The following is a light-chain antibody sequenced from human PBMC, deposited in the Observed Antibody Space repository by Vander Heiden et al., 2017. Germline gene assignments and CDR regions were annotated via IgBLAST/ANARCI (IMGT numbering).Light chain of an antibody. CDR3: QQYNGWPPKWT. Sequence: EIVMTQSPDTLSVSPGERATLSCRASQSVSINLAWYQQKPGQAPRLLIHGAYTRATGIPARFSGSGSGTEFTLTISSLQSEDFALYYCQQYNGWPPKWTFGQGTKVEIK. V-gene: IGKV3-15*01. J-gene: IGKJ1*01. CDR1: QSVSIN. CDR2: GAY.